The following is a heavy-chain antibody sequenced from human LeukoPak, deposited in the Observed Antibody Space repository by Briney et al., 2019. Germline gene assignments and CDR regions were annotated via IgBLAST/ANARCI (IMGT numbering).Heavy chain of an antibody. CDR1: GYTFTSYD. D-gene: IGHD6-6*01. CDR3: ARGPDSSSARWWGFDP. V-gene: IGHV1-8*01. Sequence: ASLKVSCTASGYTFTSYDINWVRQATGQGLEWMGWINPNSGNTGSAQKFQGRVTTTRNTSISTAYSEPSSRRPEHTAVYYCARGPDSSSARWWGFDPWGQGTLVTVSS. J-gene: IGHJ5*02. CDR2: INPNSGNT.